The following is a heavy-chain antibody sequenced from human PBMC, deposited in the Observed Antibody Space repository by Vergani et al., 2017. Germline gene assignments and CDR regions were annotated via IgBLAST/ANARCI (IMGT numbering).Heavy chain of an antibody. CDR1: GFDFSDYY. CDR3: ARDYGSSGFQY. J-gene: IGHJ4*02. V-gene: IGHV3-11*04. CDR2: ISHRGTTI. D-gene: IGHD3-22*01. Sequence: QVHLVESGGGLVKPGTSLRLSCVTSGFDFSDYYMAWIRQAPGKGPEWIAYISHRGTTISYAESVKCRFTISRDNSKKLLYLQMNSLRADDTALYFCARDYGSSGFQYWGQGTRVTVSS.